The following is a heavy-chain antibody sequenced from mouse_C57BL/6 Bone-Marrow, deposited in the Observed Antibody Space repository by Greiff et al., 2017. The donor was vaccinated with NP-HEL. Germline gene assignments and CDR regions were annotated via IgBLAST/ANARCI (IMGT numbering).Heavy chain of an antibody. D-gene: IGHD2-4*01. Sequence: EVMLVESGGDLVKPGGSLKLSCAASGFTFSSYGMSWVRQTPDKRLEWVATISSGGSYTYYPDSVKGRFPISRDNATNTLYLQMSRLKSEDAALYYCGREEAYDYGFAYWGQGTLVTVSA. V-gene: IGHV5-6*02. CDR1: GFTFSSYG. CDR2: ISSGGSYT. J-gene: IGHJ3*01. CDR3: GREEAYDYGFAY.